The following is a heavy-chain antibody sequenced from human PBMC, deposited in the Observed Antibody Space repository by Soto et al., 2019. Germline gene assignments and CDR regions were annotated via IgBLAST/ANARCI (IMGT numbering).Heavy chain of an antibody. Sequence: QVKLVQSGAELKKPGASVKVSCKASGYTFIDFGITWVRQAPGQGLEWMGWISVYNAKTNYAQQFQDRVTMTTDTSTSTAYMELRSLRSNATAVYYCARGPAAARYWGQGTLVTVSS. CDR2: ISVYNAKT. V-gene: IGHV1-18*01. J-gene: IGHJ4*02. D-gene: IGHD6-13*01. CDR3: ARGPAAARY. CDR1: GYTFIDFG.